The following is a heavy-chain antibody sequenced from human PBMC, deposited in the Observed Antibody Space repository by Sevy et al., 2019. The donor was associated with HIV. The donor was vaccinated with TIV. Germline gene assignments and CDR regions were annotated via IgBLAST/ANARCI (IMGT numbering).Heavy chain of an antibody. D-gene: IGHD3-3*01. J-gene: IGHJ1*01. CDR2: INPNSRDT. CDR3: ARGVTIFGVDYYFQH. CDR1: GNTFTVYF. V-gene: IGHV1-2*02. Sequence: ASVKVSCKASGNTFTVYFVYWVRQAPGEGLEWMGWINPNSRDTNYAQNFQGRVTMTSDASISTAYMELSSLTSDDTAVYYCARGVTIFGVDYYFQHWGQGALVTVSS.